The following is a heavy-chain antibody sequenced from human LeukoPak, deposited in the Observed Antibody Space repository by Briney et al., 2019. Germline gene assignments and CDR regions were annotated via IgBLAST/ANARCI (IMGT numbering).Heavy chain of an antibody. V-gene: IGHV4-59*01. CDR1: GVPITDYY. CDR2: MYYSGDS. CDR3: ARELSSTWNWFDP. D-gene: IGHD1-1*01. Sequence: SETLSLTCNISGVPITDYYWSWIRLAPRRGLEWIGYMYYSGDSNSNPSLEGRVTMSADTSTNQFSLRLTSVTAADTAIYYCARELSSTWNWFDPWGQGILVTVSS. J-gene: IGHJ5*02.